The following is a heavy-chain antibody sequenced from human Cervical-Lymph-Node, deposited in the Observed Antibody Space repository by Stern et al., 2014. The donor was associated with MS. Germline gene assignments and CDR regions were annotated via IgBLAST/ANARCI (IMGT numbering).Heavy chain of an antibody. CDR2: IKQDGSEK. CDR1: GFTFSSYW. CDR3: ARVDDFWSGYYYYGMDV. V-gene: IGHV3-7*01. Sequence: EVQLVESGGGLVQPGGSLRLSCAASGFTFSSYWMSWVRQAPGKGLEWVGNIKQDGSEKYYVDSVKGRFTISRDNAKNSLYLQMNSLRAEDTAVYYCARVDDFWSGYYYYGMDVWGQGTTVTVSS. D-gene: IGHD3-3*01. J-gene: IGHJ6*02.